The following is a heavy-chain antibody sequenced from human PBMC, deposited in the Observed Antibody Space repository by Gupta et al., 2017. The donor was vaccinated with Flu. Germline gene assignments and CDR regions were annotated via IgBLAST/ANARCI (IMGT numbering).Heavy chain of an antibody. Sequence: QVQLVQSGAEVKKPGASVKVSCKASGYTFTSYDINWVRQATGQGLEWKGWMNPNSGNTGYAQKFQGRVTMTRNTSISTAYMELSSLRSEDTAVYYCARGRYYGSGSYYSDTDYYYYYGMDVWGQGTTVTVSS. J-gene: IGHJ6*02. D-gene: IGHD3-10*01. CDR3: ARGRYYGSGSYYSDTDYYYYYGMDV. CDR2: MNPNSGNT. CDR1: GYTFTSYD. V-gene: IGHV1-8*01.